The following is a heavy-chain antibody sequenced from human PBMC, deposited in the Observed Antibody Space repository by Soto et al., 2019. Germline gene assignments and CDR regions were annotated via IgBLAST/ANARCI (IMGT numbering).Heavy chain of an antibody. CDR1: GFTFSSYS. CDR3: ARLELDYYYMDV. V-gene: IGHV3-21*01. J-gene: IGHJ6*03. CDR2: ISSSSSYI. D-gene: IGHD1-1*01. Sequence: PGGSLRLSCAASGFTFSSYSMNWVRQAPGKGLEWVSSISSSSSYIYYADSVKGRSTISRDNAKNSLYLQMNSLRAEDTAVYYCARLELDYYYMDVWGKGTTVTVSS.